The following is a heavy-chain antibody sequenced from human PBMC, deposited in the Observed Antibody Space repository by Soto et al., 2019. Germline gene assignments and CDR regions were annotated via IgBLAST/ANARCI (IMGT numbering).Heavy chain of an antibody. CDR3: AREGITIFGVVIDYDY. J-gene: IGHJ4*02. D-gene: IGHD3-3*01. CDR1: GYTFTSYG. Sequence: PSVKVSCKASGYTFTSYGISWVRQAPGQGLEWMGWISAYNGNTNYAQKLQGRVTMTTDTSTSTAYMELRSLRSDDTAVYYCAREGITIFGVVIDYDYWGQGTLVTVSS. CDR2: ISAYNGNT. V-gene: IGHV1-18*01.